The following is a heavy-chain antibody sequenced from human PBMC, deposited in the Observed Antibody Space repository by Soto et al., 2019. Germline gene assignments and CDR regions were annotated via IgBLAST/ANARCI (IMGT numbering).Heavy chain of an antibody. CDR2: ISAYNGNT. J-gene: IGHJ6*02. CDR1: GYTFTSYG. Sequence: QVQLVQSGAEVKKPGASVKVSCKASGYTFTSYGISWVRQAPGQGLEWMGWISAYNGNTNYAQKHQGRVTMTTDTSTRTAYMERRRLRYDDAAEYYGASEGDQITSSYNGMDVWGQGTLVTVSS. CDR3: ASEGDQITSSYNGMDV. V-gene: IGHV1-18*04. D-gene: IGHD3-16*01.